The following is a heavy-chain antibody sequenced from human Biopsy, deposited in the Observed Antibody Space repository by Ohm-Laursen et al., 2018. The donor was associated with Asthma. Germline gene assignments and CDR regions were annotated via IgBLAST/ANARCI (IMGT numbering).Heavy chain of an antibody. J-gene: IGHJ6*02. CDR3: ARSVDYTHYYGIDV. V-gene: IGHV1-18*01. CDR1: GYTFNSAG. Sequence: ASVKVSCKTSGYTFNSAGITWVRQAPGQGLEWMGWISVYNGNTKVAQKLQDRVTMITDTSTSTAYMELRSLGSDDTAVYFCARSVDYTHYYGIDVWGQGTTVTVS. D-gene: IGHD3-16*01. CDR2: ISVYNGNT.